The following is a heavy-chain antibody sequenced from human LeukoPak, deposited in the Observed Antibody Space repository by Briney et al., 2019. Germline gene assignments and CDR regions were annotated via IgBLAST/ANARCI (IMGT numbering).Heavy chain of an antibody. D-gene: IGHD3-10*01. Sequence: SETLSLTCAVYGGSFSGYYWSWIRQPPGKGLEWIGEINHSGSTNYYPSLKSRVTISVDTSKNQFSLKLSSVTAADTAVYYCARGYHGSGSYGSSYNWFDPWGQGTLVTVSS. CDR1: GGSFSGYY. CDR2: INHSGST. V-gene: IGHV4-34*01. J-gene: IGHJ5*02. CDR3: ARGYHGSGSYGSSYNWFDP.